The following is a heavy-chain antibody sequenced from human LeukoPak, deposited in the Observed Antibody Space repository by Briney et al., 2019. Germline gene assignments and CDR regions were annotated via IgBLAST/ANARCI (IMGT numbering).Heavy chain of an antibody. CDR3: ARDNSYVNWFVP. J-gene: IGHJ5*02. D-gene: IGHD5-18*01. CDR1: GGSIRNYF. Sequence: SETLSLTCTVPGGSIRNYFGRWIPQPPGKGLEWIGYIYYCGNTNYIPSLKCRHNISVDTSKNQFSLKLPSVTAADTAVFYCARDNSYVNWFVPRGRGTMVSVCS. V-gene: IGHV4-59*01. CDR2: IYYCGNT.